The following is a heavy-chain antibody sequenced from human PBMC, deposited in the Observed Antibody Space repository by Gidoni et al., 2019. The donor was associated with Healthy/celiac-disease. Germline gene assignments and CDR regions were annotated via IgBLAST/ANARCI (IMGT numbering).Heavy chain of an antibody. Sequence: QVQLVESGGGVVQPGRSLRLSCAASGFTFSSYGMHWVRQAPGKGLEWVAVIWYDGSNKDYADSVKGRFTISRDNSKNTLYLQMNSLRAEDTAVYYCARDYYDSSGYSPPPDYWGQGTLVTVSS. V-gene: IGHV3-33*01. J-gene: IGHJ4*02. CDR2: IWYDGSNK. CDR1: GFTFSSYG. CDR3: ARDYYDSSGYSPPPDY. D-gene: IGHD3-22*01.